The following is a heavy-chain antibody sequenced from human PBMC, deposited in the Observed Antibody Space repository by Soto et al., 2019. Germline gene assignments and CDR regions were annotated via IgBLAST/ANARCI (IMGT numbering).Heavy chain of an antibody. D-gene: IGHD3-9*01. CDR3: ARAYYDILTGYYYYGMDV. Sequence: GSLRLSCAASGFTFSSYDMHWVRQATGKGLEWVSAIGTAGDTYYPGSVKGRFTISRENAKNSLYLQMNSLRAEDTAVYYCARAYYDILTGYYYYGMDVWGQGTTVTVSS. CDR1: GFTFSSYD. CDR2: IGTAGDT. V-gene: IGHV3-13*01. J-gene: IGHJ6*02.